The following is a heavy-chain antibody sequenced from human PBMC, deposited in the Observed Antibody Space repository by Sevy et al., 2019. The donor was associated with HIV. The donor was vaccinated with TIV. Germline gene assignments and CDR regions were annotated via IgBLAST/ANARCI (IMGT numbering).Heavy chain of an antibody. V-gene: IGHV3-21*01. Sequence: GGSLRLSCAASGLTFSSYSMNWVRQAPGKGLEWVSSISSSSSYIYYADSVKGRFTISRDNAKNSLYLQMNSLRAEDTAVYYCARDGGSLFDYWGQGTLVTVSS. CDR2: ISSSSSYI. D-gene: IGHD1-26*01. CDR3: ARDGGSLFDY. CDR1: GLTFSSYS. J-gene: IGHJ4*02.